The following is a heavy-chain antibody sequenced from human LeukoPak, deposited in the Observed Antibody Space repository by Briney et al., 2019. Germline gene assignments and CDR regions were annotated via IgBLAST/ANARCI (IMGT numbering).Heavy chain of an antibody. CDR2: IYSGGTT. J-gene: IGHJ4*02. Sequence: GGSLRLSCAASGFIVSSNYMSWVRQAPGKGLEWVSVIYSGGTTYYADSVKGRFTIARDNRKNTLYLQMNSLRAEDTAVYYCARTRTYSYDSSGHYYPTHFDYWGQGTLVTVSS. V-gene: IGHV3-66*01. D-gene: IGHD3-22*01. CDR1: GFIVSSNY. CDR3: ARTRTYSYDSSGHYYPTHFDY.